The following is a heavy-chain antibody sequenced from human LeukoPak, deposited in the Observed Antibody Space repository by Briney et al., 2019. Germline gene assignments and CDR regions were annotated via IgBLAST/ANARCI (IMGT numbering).Heavy chain of an antibody. CDR3: ARADSTDYYDSSGYSVVYYFDY. CDR1: GFTLSSYA. Sequence: GGSLRLSCAGSGFTLSSYAMSWVRRAPGKGLEWVANIKQDGSEKYYVDSVKGRFTISRDNAKNSLYLQMNSLRAEDTAVYYCARADSTDYYDSSGYSVVYYFDYWGQGTLVTVSS. V-gene: IGHV3-7*04. D-gene: IGHD3-22*01. CDR2: IKQDGSEK. J-gene: IGHJ4*02.